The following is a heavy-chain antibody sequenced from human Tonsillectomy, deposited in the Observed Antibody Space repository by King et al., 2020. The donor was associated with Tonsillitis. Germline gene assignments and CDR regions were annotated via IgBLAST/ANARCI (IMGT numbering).Heavy chain of an antibody. D-gene: IGHD6-19*01. V-gene: IGHV3-33*05. CDR1: GFSFSSNG. CDR2: ISFDGSNK. J-gene: IGHJ4*02. CDR3: ARERLYSSGWGIDY. Sequence: VQLVESGGGVVQPGRSLSLSCAASGFSFSSNGMHWVRQAPGKGLEWVADISFDGSNKNYADSVKGRFTISRDNSNNTLFLHMNSLRAEDTAVYYCARERLYSSGWGIDYWGQGALLSVSS.